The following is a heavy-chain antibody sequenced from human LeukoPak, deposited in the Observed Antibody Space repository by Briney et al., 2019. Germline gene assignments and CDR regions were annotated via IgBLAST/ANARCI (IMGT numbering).Heavy chain of an antibody. CDR2: IYTSGST. CDR3: ARDPTHRRYCSSTSCYMLGWFDP. D-gene: IGHD2-2*02. V-gene: IGHV4-4*07. CDR1: GGSISSYY. Sequence: SETLSLTCTVSGGSISSYYWSWIRQPAGKGLEWIGRIYTSGSTNYNPSLKSRVTMSVDTSKNQFSLKLSSVTAADTAVYYCARDPTHRRYCSSTSCYMLGWFDPWGQGTLVTVSS. J-gene: IGHJ5*02.